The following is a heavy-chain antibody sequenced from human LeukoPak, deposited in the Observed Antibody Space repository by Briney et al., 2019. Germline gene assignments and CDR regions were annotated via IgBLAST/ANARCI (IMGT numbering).Heavy chain of an antibody. CDR2: SSGSGGST. CDR3: AKDLAGSGSYSFDY. J-gene: IGHJ4*02. V-gene: IGHV3-23*01. CDR1: GFTFSNYA. D-gene: IGHD1-26*01. Sequence: PGGSLRLSCAASGFTFSNYAMNWVRQAPGRGLEWVSASSGSGGSTYYAVSVKRRFTISRDNSKNTLYLQMNSLTAEDTAVYYCAKDLAGSGSYSFDYWGQGTLVTVSS.